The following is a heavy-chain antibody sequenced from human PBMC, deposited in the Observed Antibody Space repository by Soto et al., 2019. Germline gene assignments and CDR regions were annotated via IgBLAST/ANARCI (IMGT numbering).Heavy chain of an antibody. Sequence: GGSLRLSCAASGFTFSSYAMHWVRQAPGKGLEWVAVISYDGSNKYYADSVKGRFTISRDNSKNTLYLQMNSLRAEDTAVYYCARPLMSPGYSSSWYAFDIWGQGTMVTVSS. CDR1: GFTFSSYA. J-gene: IGHJ3*02. V-gene: IGHV3-30-3*01. D-gene: IGHD6-13*01. CDR3: ARPLMSPGYSSSWYAFDI. CDR2: ISYDGSNK.